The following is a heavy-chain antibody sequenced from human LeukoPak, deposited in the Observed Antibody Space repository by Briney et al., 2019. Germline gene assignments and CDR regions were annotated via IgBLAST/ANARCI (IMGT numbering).Heavy chain of an antibody. CDR3: ARASNLYSSGWYYFDY. V-gene: IGHV3-30-3*01. D-gene: IGHD6-19*01. J-gene: IGHJ4*02. CDR1: GFTFSSYA. CDR2: ISYDGSNK. Sequence: GGSLRLSCAASGFTFSSYAMHWVRQAPGKGLEWVAFISYDGSNKYYADSVKGRFTISRDNSKNTLYLQMNSLRAEDTAVYYCARASNLYSSGWYYFDYWGQGTLVTVSS.